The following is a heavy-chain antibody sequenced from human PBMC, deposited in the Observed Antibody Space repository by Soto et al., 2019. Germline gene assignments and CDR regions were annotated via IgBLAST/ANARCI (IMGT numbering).Heavy chain of an antibody. CDR2: ITCNGGST. CDR3: SRLYRSGWYWPGRY. CDR1: GFTFDDYG. Sequence: EVQLVESGGGVVRPGGSLRLSCAASGFTFDDYGMSWVRQAPGKGLEWVSGITCNGGSTGYADSVKGRFTISRDNAKNTLYLQMHSLRAEDTALYYFSRLYRSGWYWPGRYWGPGTLVTVSS. V-gene: IGHV3-20*04. D-gene: IGHD6-19*01. J-gene: IGHJ4*02.